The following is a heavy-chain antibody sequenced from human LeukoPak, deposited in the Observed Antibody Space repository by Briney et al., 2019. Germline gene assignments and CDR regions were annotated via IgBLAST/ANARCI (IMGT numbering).Heavy chain of an antibody. Sequence: GGSLRLSCAASGFTFSSYAVSWVRQAPGKGLEWVSATSASGSSTYYADSVKGRFTISRDNSKNTLYLQMNSLRAEDTAVYYCARDGFFLVLVQGLFDYWGQGTLVTVSS. J-gene: IGHJ4*02. CDR1: GFTFSSYA. CDR3: ARDGFFLVLVQGLFDY. CDR2: TSASGSST. V-gene: IGHV3-23*01. D-gene: IGHD3-22*01.